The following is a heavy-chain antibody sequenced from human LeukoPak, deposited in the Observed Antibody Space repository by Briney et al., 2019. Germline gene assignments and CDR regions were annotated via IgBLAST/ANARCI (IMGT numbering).Heavy chain of an antibody. Sequence: TSEPLSLTCAVCGGSFSGYYWSWIRQPPGKGREWMGEINHSGSTNYNPSHKSRVTISVDTSKNQFSLNLISVTAADTAVYYCARALNPLPGTYYFDYWGQGILVFVSS. D-gene: IGHD2-15*01. CDR1: GGSFSGYY. V-gene: IGHV4-34*01. J-gene: IGHJ4*02. CDR3: ARALNPLPGTYYFDY. CDR2: INHSGST.